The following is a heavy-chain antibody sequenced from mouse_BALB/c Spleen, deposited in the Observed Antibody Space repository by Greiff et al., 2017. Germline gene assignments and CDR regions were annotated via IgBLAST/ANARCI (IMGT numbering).Heavy chain of an antibody. CDR1: GFTFSSYG. D-gene: IGHD1-1*01. V-gene: IGHV5-6*02. Sequence: EVKLEESGGDLVKPGGSLKLSCAASGFTFSSYGMSWVRQTPDKRLEWVATISSGGSYTYYPDSVKGRFTISRDNAKNTLYLQMSSLKSEDTAMYYCARGEDTTVGGSYYFDYWGQGTTLTVSS. CDR3: ARGEDTTVGGSYYFDY. CDR2: ISSGGSYT. J-gene: IGHJ2*01.